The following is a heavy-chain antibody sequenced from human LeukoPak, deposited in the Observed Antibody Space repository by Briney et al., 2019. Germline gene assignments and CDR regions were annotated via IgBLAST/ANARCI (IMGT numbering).Heavy chain of an antibody. CDR3: ARQQLAPNWFDP. J-gene: IGHJ5*02. CDR2: IYTSGST. Sequence: SETLSLTCTVSGGSISSYYWSWIRQPAGKGLEWIGRIYTSGSTNYNPSLKSRVTISVDTSKNQFSLKLSSVTAADTAVYYCARQQLAPNWFDPWGQGTLVTVSS. V-gene: IGHV4-4*07. D-gene: IGHD6-13*01. CDR1: GGSISSYY.